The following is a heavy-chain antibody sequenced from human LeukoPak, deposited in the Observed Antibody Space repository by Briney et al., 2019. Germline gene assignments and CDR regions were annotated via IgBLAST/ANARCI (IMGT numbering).Heavy chain of an antibody. D-gene: IGHD3-22*01. J-gene: IGHJ4*02. CDR2: ISWNSGSI. CDR3: AKSPYYYDSSGYSHFDY. V-gene: IGHV3-9*01. Sequence: GGSLRLSCAASGFTFDDYAMHWVRQAPGKGLEGVSGISWNSGSIGYADSVKGRFTISRDNAKNSLYLQMNSLRAEDTALYYCAKSPYYYDSSGYSHFDYWGQGTLVTVSS. CDR1: GFTFDDYA.